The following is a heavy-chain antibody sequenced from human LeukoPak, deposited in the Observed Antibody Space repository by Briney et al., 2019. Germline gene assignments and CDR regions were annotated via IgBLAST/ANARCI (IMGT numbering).Heavy chain of an antibody. D-gene: IGHD3-22*01. J-gene: IGHJ4*02. CDR3: AKTYYYDSSGYWFDY. Sequence: GGSLRLSCAASGFTFDDYGMNWVRQAPGKELEWVSGINWNGGSTGYADSVKGRFTISRDNAKNSLYLQMNSLRAEDTALYYCAKTYYYDSSGYWFDYWGQGTLVTVSS. CDR1: GFTFDDYG. V-gene: IGHV3-20*04. CDR2: INWNGGST.